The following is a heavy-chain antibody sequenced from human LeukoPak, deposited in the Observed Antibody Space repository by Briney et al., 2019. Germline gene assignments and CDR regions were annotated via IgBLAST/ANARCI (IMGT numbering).Heavy chain of an antibody. Sequence: ASVKVSCKASGYTFTGYYMHWVRQAPGQGLEWMGWINPNSGGTNYAQKFQGRVTMTRDTSISTAYMELSRLRSDDTAVYYCAKNFYFDSSGYYHYWGQGTLVTVSS. V-gene: IGHV1-2*02. CDR1: GYTFTGYY. CDR2: INPNSGGT. J-gene: IGHJ4*02. D-gene: IGHD3-22*01. CDR3: AKNFYFDSSGYYHY.